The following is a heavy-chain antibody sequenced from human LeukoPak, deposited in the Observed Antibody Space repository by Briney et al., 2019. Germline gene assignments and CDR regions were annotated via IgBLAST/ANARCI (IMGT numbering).Heavy chain of an antibody. Sequence: SETLSLTCAVYGGSFSGYSWNWIRQPPVKGLEWIGEINHSGGTNYNPSLKSRVTISVDTSKKQFSLKLSSVTAADTAVYYCAGAPATRGYYDSTHAFDIWGQGTMVTVSS. J-gene: IGHJ3*02. V-gene: IGHV4-34*01. CDR2: INHSGGT. CDR1: GGSFSGYS. D-gene: IGHD3-22*01. CDR3: AGAPATRGYYDSTHAFDI.